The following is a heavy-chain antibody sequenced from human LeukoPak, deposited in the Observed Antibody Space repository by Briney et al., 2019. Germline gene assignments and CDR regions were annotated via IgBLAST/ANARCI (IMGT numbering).Heavy chain of an antibody. V-gene: IGHV3-23*01. CDR2: ISGSGGST. CDR3: AKMSRIYSNSKLDY. Sequence: SGGSLRLSCAASGFTFSSYAMSWVRQAPGKGPEWVSAISGSGGSTYYADSVKGRFTISRDNSKNTLYLQVNSLRAEDTAVYYCAKMSRIYSNSKLDYWGQGTLVTVSS. CDR1: GFTFSSYA. J-gene: IGHJ4*02. D-gene: IGHD4-11*01.